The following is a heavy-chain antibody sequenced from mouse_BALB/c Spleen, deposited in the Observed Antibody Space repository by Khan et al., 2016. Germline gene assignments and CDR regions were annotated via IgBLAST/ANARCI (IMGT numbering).Heavy chain of an antibody. D-gene: IGHD1-2*01. V-gene: IGHV4-1*02. CDR1: GFAFSRYW. CDR2: INPDSSTI. Sequence: EVELVESGGGLVQPGGSLKLSCAASGFAFSRYWMSWVRQAPGKGLEWIGEINPDSSTINYTPSLKDKFIISRDNAKTTLYLQMSTVRSEDTALFYCARQGAKRLGDAMGYWGQRGSATIAS. J-gene: IGHJ4*01. CDR3: ARQGAKRLGDAMGY.